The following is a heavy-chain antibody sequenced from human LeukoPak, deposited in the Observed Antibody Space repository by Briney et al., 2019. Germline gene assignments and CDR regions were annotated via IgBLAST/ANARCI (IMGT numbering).Heavy chain of an antibody. J-gene: IGHJ4*02. CDR1: GGSINNYY. CDR2: IYYSGST. Sequence: PSETLSLTCTVSGGSINNYYWTWIRQPPGKGLEWIGYIYYSGSTNYNPSLKSRVTISVDTSRNQFSLRLTSVTAADTAVYYCARGGTAKGHSDYWGQGTLATVSS. V-gene: IGHV4-59*08. D-gene: IGHD6-13*01. CDR3: ARGGTAKGHSDY.